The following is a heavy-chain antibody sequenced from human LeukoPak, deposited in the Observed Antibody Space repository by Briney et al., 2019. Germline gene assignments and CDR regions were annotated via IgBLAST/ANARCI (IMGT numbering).Heavy chain of an antibody. CDR1: GFTFSNYA. Sequence: PGGSLRLSCVASGFTFSNYAMTWVRQAPGKGLEMVSGIYGGDDKTVYGDAVKGRFTISRDNSKNTLFLQMNSLRADDTAVYYCAKAQGYYDAWGQGALVNVSS. CDR2: IYGGDDKT. J-gene: IGHJ5*02. CDR3: AKAQGYYDA. V-gene: IGHV3-23*01. D-gene: IGHD2-15*01.